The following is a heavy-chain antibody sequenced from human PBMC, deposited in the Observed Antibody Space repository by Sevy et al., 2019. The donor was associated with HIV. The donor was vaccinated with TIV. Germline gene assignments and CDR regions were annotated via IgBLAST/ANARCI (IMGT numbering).Heavy chain of an antibody. CDR1: GFSFSNSA. CDR3: VKDPDYNFWRGDYGMDV. J-gene: IGHJ6*02. V-gene: IGHV3-64D*06. Sequence: GGSLRLSCSGSGFSFSNSAMNWIRQTPGKGLKYVSAISSDGVSTYYTDSVRGRFTIYRDNSKNTLYLQMSSLRVEDTAVYYCVKDPDYNFWRGDYGMDVWGQRTTVTVSS. CDR2: ISSDGVST. D-gene: IGHD3-3*01.